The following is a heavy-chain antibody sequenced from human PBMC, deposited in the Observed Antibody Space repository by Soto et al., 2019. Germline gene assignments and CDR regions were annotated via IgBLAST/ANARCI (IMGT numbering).Heavy chain of an antibody. CDR1: RYSDSINTAS. V-gene: IGHV6-1*01. D-gene: IGHD5-12*01. CDR2: TYFRSKWYN. CDR3: AKGDNLGPKTGYAFDP. J-gene: IGHJ5*02. Sequence: QTLSLPCSSSRYSDSINTASWNLIRQSPSRGLEWLGRTYFRSKWYNDYAVSVKSRIIINPDTSNNQFSLQLNSVTPEDTAVYFCAKGDNLGPKTGYAFDPWGQGIMVTVSS.